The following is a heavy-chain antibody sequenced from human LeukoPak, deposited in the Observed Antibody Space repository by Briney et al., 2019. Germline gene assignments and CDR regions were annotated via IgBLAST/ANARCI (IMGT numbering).Heavy chain of an antibody. CDR3: ASTNDSSGHDAFDI. Sequence: SVKVSCKASGGTFSSYAITWVRQAPGQGLEWMGGIIPIFGTANYAQKFQGRVTITTDESTSTAYVELSSLRSEDTAVYYCASTNDSSGHDAFDIWGQGTMVTVSS. V-gene: IGHV1-69*05. CDR1: GGTFSSYA. D-gene: IGHD3-22*01. J-gene: IGHJ3*02. CDR2: IIPIFGTA.